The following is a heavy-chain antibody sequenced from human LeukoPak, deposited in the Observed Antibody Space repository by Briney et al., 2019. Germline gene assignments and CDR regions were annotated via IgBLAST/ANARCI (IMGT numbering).Heavy chain of an antibody. CDR1: GFTFSSYG. Sequence: GGSLRLSCAASGFTFSSYGMHWVRQAPGKGLEWVAFIRYDGSNKYYADSVKGRFTISRDNSKNTLYLQMNSLRAEDTAVYYCAEAAYYYGSGRGSIDIWGQGTMVTVSS. D-gene: IGHD3-10*01. CDR2: IRYDGSNK. J-gene: IGHJ3*02. CDR3: AEAAYYYGSGRGSIDI. V-gene: IGHV3-30*02.